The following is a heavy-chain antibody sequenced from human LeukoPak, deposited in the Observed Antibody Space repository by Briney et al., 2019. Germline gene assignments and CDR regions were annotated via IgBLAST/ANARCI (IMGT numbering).Heavy chain of an antibody. CDR2: ISWNSGSI. D-gene: IGHD5-12*01. CDR3: ARAHIVATIWGAFDI. V-gene: IGHV3-9*01. CDR1: GFTFDDYA. Sequence: GRSLRLSCAASGFTFDDYAMHWVRQAPGKGLEWVSGISWNSGSIGYADSVKGRFTISRDNAKNSLYLQMNSLRAEDTALYYCARAHIVATIWGAFDIWGQGTMVTVSS. J-gene: IGHJ3*02.